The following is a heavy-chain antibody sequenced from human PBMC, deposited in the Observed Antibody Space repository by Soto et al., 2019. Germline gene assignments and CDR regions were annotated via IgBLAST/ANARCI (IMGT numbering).Heavy chain of an antibody. V-gene: IGHV4-30-2*01. D-gene: IGHD2-21*02. Sequence: SETLSLTCAVSGGSISSGFYSWSWIRQPPGQGLEWIGYIYNSGNTYYSPSLMSRVTISVDRSRNHFSLKLTSVTAADTAVYYCARGSDGVWNWFDPWGQGTQVTVSS. CDR2: IYNSGNT. CDR3: ARGSDGVWNWFDP. J-gene: IGHJ5*02. CDR1: GGSISSGFYS.